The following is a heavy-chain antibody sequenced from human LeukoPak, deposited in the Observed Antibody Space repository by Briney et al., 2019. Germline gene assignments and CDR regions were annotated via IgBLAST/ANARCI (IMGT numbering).Heavy chain of an antibody. J-gene: IGHJ4*02. D-gene: IGHD6-19*01. CDR1: GYIFTGYH. Sequence: ASVKVSCKAGGYIFTGYHMHWVRQTPGQGLEWMWWINPNSGTTNYAQKFQGRVTMTRDTSISTVYMELSRLTSDDTALYYCARDLGSGWYLFDNWGQGTLVTVSS. CDR2: INPNSGTT. V-gene: IGHV1-2*02. CDR3: ARDLGSGWYLFDN.